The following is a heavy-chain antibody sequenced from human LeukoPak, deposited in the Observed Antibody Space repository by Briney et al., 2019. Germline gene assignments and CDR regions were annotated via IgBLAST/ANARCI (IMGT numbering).Heavy chain of an antibody. J-gene: IGHJ5*02. V-gene: IGHV2-5*01. CDR3: AHSYAWLRGDNNWSDP. D-gene: IGHD3-10*01. Sequence: SGPTLVNPTQTLTLTCTFSGFSLSTRGVGVGWIRQPPGKALEWLALIHWNDDKRYSPSLKSRLTITKDTSKNQVVLTMTNMDPVDTATYYCAHSYAWLRGDNNWSDPWGQGTLVTVSS. CDR1: GFSLSTRGVG. CDR2: IHWNDDK.